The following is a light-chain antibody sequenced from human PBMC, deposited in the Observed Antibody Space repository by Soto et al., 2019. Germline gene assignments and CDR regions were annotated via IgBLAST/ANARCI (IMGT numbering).Light chain of an antibody. J-gene: IGLJ3*02. CDR1: SSDVGSYNL. V-gene: IGLV2-23*02. CDR3: CLYAGSRTGV. Sequence: QSALTQPASVSGSPGQSITISCTGTSSDVGSYNLVSWYQQHPGKAPKLMIYEVSKRPSGVSNRFSGSKSGNTASLTISGLQAEDEAYYYCCLYAGSRTGVFGGGTKLTVL. CDR2: EVS.